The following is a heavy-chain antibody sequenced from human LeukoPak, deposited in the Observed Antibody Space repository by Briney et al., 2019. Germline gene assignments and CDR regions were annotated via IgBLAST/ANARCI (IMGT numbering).Heavy chain of an antibody. D-gene: IGHD3-10*01. CDR3: ASTTMVRGVITYAFDY. V-gene: IGHV4-34*01. J-gene: IGHJ4*02. CDR1: GGSFSGYY. CDR2: INHSGST. Sequence: SETLSLTCAVYGGSFSGYYWSWIRQPPGKGLEWIGEINHSGSTNYNPSLKSRVTISVDTSKNQFSLKLSSVTAADTAVYYRASTTMVRGVITYAFDYWGQGTLVTVSS.